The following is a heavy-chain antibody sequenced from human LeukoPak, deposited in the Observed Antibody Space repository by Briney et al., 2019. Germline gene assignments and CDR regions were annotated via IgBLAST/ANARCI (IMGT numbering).Heavy chain of an antibody. CDR1: RFSFSDYY. J-gene: IGHJ4*02. D-gene: IGHD5-18*01. CDR3: ASASRGYNYGYLGY. Sequence: PGGSLRLSCAASRFSFSDYYMTWIRQARGKGLEWVSHISGSGSTIYYADSVKGRFTISRDNAKNSLYLQMNSLRAEDTAVYYCASASRGYNYGYLGYWGQGALVTVSS. V-gene: IGHV3-11*04. CDR2: ISGSGSTI.